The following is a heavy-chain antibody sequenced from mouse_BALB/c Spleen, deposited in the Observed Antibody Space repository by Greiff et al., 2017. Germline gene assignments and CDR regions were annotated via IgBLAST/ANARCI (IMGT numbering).Heavy chain of an antibody. Sequence: LQQPGPELVRPGASVKLSCKASGYTFTSYWMHWVKQRPGQGLEWIGNIYPGSGSTNYDEKFKSKATLTVDTSSSTAYMQLSSLTSEDSAVYYCTRTYYDGSSCAMDYWGQGTSVTVSS. CDR1: GYTFTSYW. D-gene: IGHD1-1*01. V-gene: IGHV1S22*01. CDR3: TRTYYDGSSCAMDY. CDR2: IYPGSGST. J-gene: IGHJ4*01.